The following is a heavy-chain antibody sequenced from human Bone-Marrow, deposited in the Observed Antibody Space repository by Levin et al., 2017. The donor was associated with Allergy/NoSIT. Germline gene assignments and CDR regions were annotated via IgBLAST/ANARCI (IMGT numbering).Heavy chain of an antibody. Sequence: GGSLRLSCEASGIIVSDNYFSWVRQTPGKGLEWISVVYSGGSTYYAESVRGRFTMSRDNSRSTLYLQMTNLRTDDTAVYFCASHGAGRSFYYWGRGTRVTVSS. CDR1: GIIVSDNY. CDR2: VYSGGST. D-gene: IGHD3-10*01. CDR3: ASHGAGRSFYY. J-gene: IGHJ4*02. V-gene: IGHV3-53*01.